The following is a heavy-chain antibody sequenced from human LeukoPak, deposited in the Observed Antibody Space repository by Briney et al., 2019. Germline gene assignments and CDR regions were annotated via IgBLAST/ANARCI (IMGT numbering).Heavy chain of an antibody. Sequence: SETLSLNCTVSGGSISSSSYYWGWIRQPPGKGLEWIGSIYYTGSTYYNPSLKSRVTISVDTSKNQFSLKLSSVTAADTAVYYCARPVYGSGSYYVFLSWFDPWGQGTLVTVSS. V-gene: IGHV4-39*01. J-gene: IGHJ5*02. CDR2: IYYTGST. CDR1: GGSISSSSYY. D-gene: IGHD3-10*01. CDR3: ARPVYGSGSYYVFLSWFDP.